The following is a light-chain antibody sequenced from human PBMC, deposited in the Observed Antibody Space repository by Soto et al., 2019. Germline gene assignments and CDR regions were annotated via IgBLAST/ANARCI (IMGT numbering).Light chain of an antibody. CDR1: QSISSY. V-gene: IGKV1-39*01. CDR2: AAS. Sequence: DIQMTQSPSSLSASVGDRVTITCRASQSISSYLNWYQQKPGKTPKLLIYAASSLQSGVPSMFSVRCSGTDYILAISSLQPEDYATYYCQQSYSTAPLTVGPGTKVD. J-gene: IGKJ3*01. CDR3: QQSYSTAPLT.